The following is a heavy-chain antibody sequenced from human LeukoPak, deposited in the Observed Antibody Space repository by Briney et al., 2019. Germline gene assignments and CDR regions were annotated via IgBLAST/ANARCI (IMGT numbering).Heavy chain of an antibody. Sequence: GGSLRLSCAASGFTFSSYWMSWVRQAPGKGLEGVANIKQEGSDKYYVDSVKGRFTITRDNAKNSLYLQINSLRAEDTAPYYCARHLSGITGYTYGRGIDYWRQGTLVTVSS. D-gene: IGHD5-18*01. J-gene: IGHJ4*02. V-gene: IGHV3-7*01. CDR2: IKQEGSDK. CDR1: GFTFSSYW. CDR3: ARHLSGITGYTYGRGIDY.